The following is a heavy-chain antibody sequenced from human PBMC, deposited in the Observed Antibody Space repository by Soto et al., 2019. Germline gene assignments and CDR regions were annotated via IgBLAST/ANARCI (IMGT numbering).Heavy chain of an antibody. CDR1: GFTFSSYD. Sequence: EVQLVESGGGLVQPGGSLRLSCAASGFTFSSYDMHWVRQATGKGLEWVSAIGTAGDPYYPGSVKGRFTISRENAKNSLYLQMNSLRAGDTGVYYCARAVRGGFVDYWGQGTLVTVSS. D-gene: IGHD2-15*01. V-gene: IGHV3-13*05. CDR3: ARAVRGGFVDY. CDR2: IGTAGDP. J-gene: IGHJ4*02.